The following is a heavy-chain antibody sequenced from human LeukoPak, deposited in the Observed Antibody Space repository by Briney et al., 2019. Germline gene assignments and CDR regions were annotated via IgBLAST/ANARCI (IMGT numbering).Heavy chain of an antibody. J-gene: IGHJ4*02. Sequence: SGGSLRLSCAASGFTLSSYSIHWVRQAPGRGLEWVAVISFDGSTKYYADSVKGRFTISRDSSKITVYLQMNSLRDEDTAVYYCARGRRYGSQTYVLDYWGPGTLVTVSS. CDR1: GFTLSSYS. CDR2: ISFDGSTK. V-gene: IGHV3-30*04. CDR3: ARGRRYGSQTYVLDY. D-gene: IGHD3-10*01.